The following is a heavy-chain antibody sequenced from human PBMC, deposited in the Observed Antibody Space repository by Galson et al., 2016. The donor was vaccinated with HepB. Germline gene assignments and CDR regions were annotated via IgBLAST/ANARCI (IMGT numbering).Heavy chain of an antibody. CDR1: GGSLSNNF. CDR3: ARGKRPRQWLITKWFDP. J-gene: IGHJ5*02. D-gene: IGHD6-19*01. Sequence: ETLSLTCSVYGGSLSNNFWSWLRQPPGRGLEWIGEIHHTGDTNHNSSLKSRVTMSVDTSKNQFSLKLNSVTAADTAVYYCARGKRPRQWLITKWFDPWGQGTPVTVSA. CDR2: IHHTGDT. V-gene: IGHV4-34*01.